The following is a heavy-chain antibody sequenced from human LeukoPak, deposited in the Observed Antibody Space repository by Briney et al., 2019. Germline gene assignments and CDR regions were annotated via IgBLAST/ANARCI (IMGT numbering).Heavy chain of an antibody. CDR2: ISYSGTT. Sequence: HPSETLSLTCAVYGGSFSGYYWSWIRQPPGKGLEWIGYISYSGTTNYNPSLKSRVTLSVHTPQNHFSLSLTSVTAADTAVYYCARHGQSTVLSHLDSWGQGTLVTVSS. D-gene: IGHD5/OR15-5a*01. CDR1: GGSFSGYY. CDR3: ARHGQSTVLSHLDS. J-gene: IGHJ4*02. V-gene: IGHV4-59*08.